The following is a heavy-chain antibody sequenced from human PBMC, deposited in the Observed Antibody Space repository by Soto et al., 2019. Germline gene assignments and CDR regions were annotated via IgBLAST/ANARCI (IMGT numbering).Heavy chain of an antibody. CDR2: MNPNSGNT. CDR1: GYTFTSYD. V-gene: IGHV1-8*01. Sequence: ASVKVSCKASGYTFTSYDINWVRQATGQGLEWMGWMNPNSGNTGYAQKFQGRVTMTRNTSISTAYMELSSLRSEDTAVYYCAREPGSIGYYYYGMDVWGQGTTVTVSS. D-gene: IGHD1-1*01. J-gene: IGHJ6*02. CDR3: AREPGSIGYYYYGMDV.